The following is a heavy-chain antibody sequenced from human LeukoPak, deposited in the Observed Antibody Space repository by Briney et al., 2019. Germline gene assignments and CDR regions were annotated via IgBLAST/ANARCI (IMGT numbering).Heavy chain of an antibody. D-gene: IGHD3-10*01. CDR3: ARAFGY. CDR2: ISTSSTI. CDR1: GFTFSTYN. J-gene: IGHJ4*02. Sequence: GGSLRLSCAASGFTFSTYNMNWVRQAPGKGVERVSHISTSSTIYSAYSVKGRFTISRDNAKNSLYLQMHSLRAEDTAVYYCARAFGYWGQGALVTVSS. V-gene: IGHV3-48*01.